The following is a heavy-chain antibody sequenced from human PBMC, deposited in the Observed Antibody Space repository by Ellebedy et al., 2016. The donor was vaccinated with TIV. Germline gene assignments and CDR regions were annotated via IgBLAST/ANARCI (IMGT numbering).Heavy chain of an antibody. CDR1: GFTVSSNY. Sequence: GGSLRLSCVASGFTVSSNYMSWVRQAPGKGLEWVANIKQDGSEKYYVDSVKGRFTISRDNAKNSLYLQMNSLRAEDTAVYYCARGVGPLQQLNGGYWGQGTLVTVSS. D-gene: IGHD6-13*01. J-gene: IGHJ4*02. V-gene: IGHV3-7*01. CDR3: ARGVGPLQQLNGGY. CDR2: IKQDGSEK.